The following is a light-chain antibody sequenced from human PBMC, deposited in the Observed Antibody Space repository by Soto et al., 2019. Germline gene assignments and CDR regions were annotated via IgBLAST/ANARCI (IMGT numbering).Light chain of an antibody. J-gene: IGLJ2*01. V-gene: IGLV4-60*02. Sequence: QLVLTQTSSASASLGSSVKLTCTLSSGHSSYIIAWHQQQPGKAPRYLLNLEGSGNNNKGSGVPDRFSGSSSGADHYLTISNLQFEDEADYYCETWDSNSRVFGGGTQLTVL. CDR3: ETWDSNSRV. CDR1: SGHSSYI. CDR2: LEGSGNN.